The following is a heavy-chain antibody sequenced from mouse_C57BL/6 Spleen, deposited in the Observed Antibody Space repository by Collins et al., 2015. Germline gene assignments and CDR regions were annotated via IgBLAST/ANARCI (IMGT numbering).Heavy chain of an antibody. J-gene: IGHJ2*01. CDR1: GFTFSDYG. CDR3: ARSYYDYDYFDY. CDR2: ISSGSNTI. V-gene: IGHV5-17*01. D-gene: IGHD2-4*01. Sequence: EVQLVESGGGLVKPGGSLKLSCAASGFTFSDYGMHWVRQAPEKGLEWVTYISSGSNTIYYADTVKGRFTISRDNAKNTLFLQMTSLRSEDTATYYCARSYYDYDYFDYWGQGTTLTVSS.